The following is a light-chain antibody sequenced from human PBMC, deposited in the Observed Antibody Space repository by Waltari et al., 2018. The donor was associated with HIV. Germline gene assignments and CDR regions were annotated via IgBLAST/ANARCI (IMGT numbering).Light chain of an antibody. CDR2: RNY. CDR3: AVWDVSLNGRV. J-gene: IGLJ3*02. CDR1: SSNIGSTH. Sequence: QSVLSQPPPASGTPGQRVTFSCSGSSSNIGSTHVSWYQHFPGTAPKPLIYRNYQRPSGVPDRFSGSKSGTSASLAISGLRSEDEADYYCAVWDVSLNGRVFGGGTKLTVL. V-gene: IGLV1-47*01.